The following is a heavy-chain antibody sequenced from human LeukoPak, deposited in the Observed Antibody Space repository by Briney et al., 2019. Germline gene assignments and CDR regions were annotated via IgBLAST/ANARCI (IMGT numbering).Heavy chain of an antibody. V-gene: IGHV1-46*01. CDR2: INPSSGST. D-gene: IGHD1-26*01. J-gene: IGHJ4*02. CDR1: GYTFTNYY. CDR3: ARGDAGSFSGYDY. Sequence: ASVKVSCKASGYTFTNYYMHWVRQAPGQGPEWMGVINPSSGSTTYAQKFQDRVTMTRDTSTSTVYMEVSSLRSEDTAMYHCARGDAGSFSGYDYWGQGTLVTVSS.